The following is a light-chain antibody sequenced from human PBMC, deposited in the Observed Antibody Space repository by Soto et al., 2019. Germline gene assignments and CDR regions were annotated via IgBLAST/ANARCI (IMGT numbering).Light chain of an antibody. J-gene: IGKJ5*01. Sequence: IVLTQSPGTLSLSPGERATLSCRASQTVWTTYLAWFQLKPGQAPRLLIYGASRRATGIPDRFTGSGSGTDFTLTISRLEPEDFAVYYCHQYADSRTFGQGTRLEIK. V-gene: IGKV3-20*01. CDR2: GAS. CDR3: HQYADSRT. CDR1: QTVWTTY.